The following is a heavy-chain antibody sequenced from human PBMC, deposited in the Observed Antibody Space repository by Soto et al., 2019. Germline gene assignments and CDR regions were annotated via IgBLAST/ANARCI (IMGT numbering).Heavy chain of an antibody. V-gene: IGHV4-30-2*01. CDR2: IYNSGST. J-gene: IGHJ4*02. CDR1: GGSISTGSYS. D-gene: IGHD2-8*02. CDR3: ARDNFSAAGGAPEMN. Sequence: QLQLQESGSRLVKPSQTLSLTCAVSGGSISTGSYSWSWIRQPPGKGLEWIGYIYNSGSTYYTPSLKSRVTISLDRSKNQFSLRLTSVTAADTAVYYCARDNFSAAGGAPEMNWGQGTLVTVSS.